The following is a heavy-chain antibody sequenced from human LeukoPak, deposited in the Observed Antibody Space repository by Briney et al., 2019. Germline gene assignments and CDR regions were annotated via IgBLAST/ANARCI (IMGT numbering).Heavy chain of an antibody. Sequence: GGSLRLSCAASGFTFSSYAMSWVRQAPGKGLEWVSAISGSGGSTYYADSVKGRFTISRGNSKNTLYLQMNSLRAEDTAVYYCAKRSSSSWYGFDIWGQGTMVTVSS. CDR1: GFTFSSYA. CDR2: ISGSGGST. J-gene: IGHJ3*02. D-gene: IGHD6-13*01. V-gene: IGHV3-23*01. CDR3: AKRSSSSWYGFDI.